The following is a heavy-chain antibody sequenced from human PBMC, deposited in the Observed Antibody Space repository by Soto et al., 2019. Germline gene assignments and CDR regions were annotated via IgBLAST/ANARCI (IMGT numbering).Heavy chain of an antibody. D-gene: IGHD3-10*01. CDR3: TTDRSDYVLLWFGESAADDY. V-gene: IGHV3-15*01. CDR1: GFTFSNAW. Sequence: KTGGSLRLSCAASGFTFSNAWMSWVRQAPGKGLEWVGRIKSKTDGGTTDYAAPVKGRFTISRDDSKNTLYLQMNSLKTEDTAVYYCTTDRSDYVLLWFGESAADDYWGQGTLVTVSS. CDR2: IKSKTDGGTT. J-gene: IGHJ4*02.